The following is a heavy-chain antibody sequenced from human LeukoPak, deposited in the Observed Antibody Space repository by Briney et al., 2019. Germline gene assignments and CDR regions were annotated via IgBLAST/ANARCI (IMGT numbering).Heavy chain of an antibody. Sequence: ASVKVSCKASGYTFTGYYMHWVRQAPGQGLEWMGWINPNSGGTNYAQKFQGWVTMTRDTSTSTAYMELRSLRSDDTAVYYCARDSPGGWLQFGYYYYGMDVWGQGTTVTASS. CDR1: GYTFTGYY. CDR2: INPNSGGT. D-gene: IGHD5-24*01. CDR3: ARDSPGGWLQFGYYYYGMDV. V-gene: IGHV1-2*04. J-gene: IGHJ6*02.